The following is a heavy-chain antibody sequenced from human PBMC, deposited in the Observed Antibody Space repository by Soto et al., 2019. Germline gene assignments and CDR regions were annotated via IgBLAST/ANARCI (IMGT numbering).Heavy chain of an antibody. CDR2: IYWDEDK. V-gene: IGHV2-5*02. Sequence: QITLKETGPTLVKPTQTLTLTCTFSGFSLRTRGVAVGWFRQPPGKALEWLALIYWDEDKWYSPSLKSRLTIADDTSKNQVVLTMTNVDPVDPATYYCAHRPRGYAYYFDYWGQGILVTVSS. CDR3: AHRPRGYAYYFDY. D-gene: IGHD5-12*01. CDR1: GFSLRTRGVA. J-gene: IGHJ4*02.